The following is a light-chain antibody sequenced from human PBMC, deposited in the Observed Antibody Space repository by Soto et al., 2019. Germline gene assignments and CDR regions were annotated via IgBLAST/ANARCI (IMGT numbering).Light chain of an antibody. CDR2: GNS. Sequence: QSVLTQPPSVSGAPGERVTISCTGSSSNIGAGYDVHWYQQLPGTAPKLLIYGNSNRPSGVPVRFSGSKSGTSASLAIGGLQAEGEADYFCESYDSSLRVFGGGTKLTVL. CDR3: ESYDSSLRV. V-gene: IGLV1-40*01. CDR1: SSNIGAGYD. J-gene: IGLJ2*01.